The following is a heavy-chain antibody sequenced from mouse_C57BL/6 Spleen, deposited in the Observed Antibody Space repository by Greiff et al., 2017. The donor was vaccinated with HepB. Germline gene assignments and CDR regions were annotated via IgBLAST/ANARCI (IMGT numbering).Heavy chain of an antibody. D-gene: IGHD2-4*01. V-gene: IGHV1-69*01. Sequence: QVHVKQPGAELVMPGASVKLSCKASGYTFTSYWMHWVKQRPGQGLEWIGEIDPSDSYTNYNQKFKGKSTLTVDKSSSTAYMQLSSLTSEDSAVYYCARNGGDYGDWGQGTTLTVSS. CDR3: ARNGGDYGD. CDR2: IDPSDSYT. CDR1: GYTFTSYW. J-gene: IGHJ2*01.